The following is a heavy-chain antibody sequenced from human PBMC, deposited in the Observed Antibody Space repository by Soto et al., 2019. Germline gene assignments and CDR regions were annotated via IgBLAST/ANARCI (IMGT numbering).Heavy chain of an antibody. CDR2: IIPIFGTA. Sequence: QVQLVQSGAEVKKPGSSVKVSCKASGGTFSSYAISWVRQAPGQGLEWMGGIIPIFGTANYAQKFQGRVTITADESTSTADMELSSLRSEDTAVYYCARGRRGYYDSSGYFQHWGQGTLVTVSS. V-gene: IGHV1-69*01. D-gene: IGHD3-22*01. J-gene: IGHJ1*01. CDR1: GGTFSSYA. CDR3: ARGRRGYYDSSGYFQH.